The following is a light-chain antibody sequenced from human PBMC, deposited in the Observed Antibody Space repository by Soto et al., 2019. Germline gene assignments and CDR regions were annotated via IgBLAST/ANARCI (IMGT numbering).Light chain of an antibody. V-gene: IGLV2-23*01. Sequence: QSVLTQPASVSGSPGQSITISCTGTSSDVGSYNLVSWYQQHPGKAPKFIIYGDSKRPSGVSNRFSGSKSGNTASLTISGLQAEDEADYYCCSYAGSYIHVVFGGGTKLTVL. CDR2: GDS. J-gene: IGLJ2*01. CDR3: CSYAGSYIHVV. CDR1: SSDVGSYNL.